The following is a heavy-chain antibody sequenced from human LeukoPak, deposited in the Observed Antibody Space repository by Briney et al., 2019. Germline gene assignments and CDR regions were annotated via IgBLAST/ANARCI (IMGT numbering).Heavy chain of an antibody. V-gene: IGHV3-7*01. CDR1: GFTFNTYW. D-gene: IGHD2-2*01. CDR3: ARVNGYCSSTSCQRRSYFDY. J-gene: IGHJ4*02. CDR2: MKHDGSEI. Sequence: GGSLRLSCAASGFTFNTYWMAWIRQVPGKGLEWVANMKHDGSEIYYGGSVKGRFTISRDNSKNTLYLQMSSLRAEDTAVYYCARVNGYCSSTSCQRRSYFDYWGQGTLVTVSS.